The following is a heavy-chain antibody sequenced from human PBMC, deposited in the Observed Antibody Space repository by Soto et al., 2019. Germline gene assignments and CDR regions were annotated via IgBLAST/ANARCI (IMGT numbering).Heavy chain of an antibody. D-gene: IGHD3-16*01. CDR3: ARSSGGNFGIILQGNNWLGH. CDR2: INPHVVST. J-gene: IGHJ5*02. CDR1: SDSCTSYD. V-gene: IGHV1-46*01. Sequence: ASLNVSCKGPSDSCTSYDISLVRHGPGQGVGLMGVINPHVVSTAYAQKFKCIVTLTRDTSASTVYMEVSRLTSEDTAMYYSARSSGGNFGIILQGNNWLGHWGQGTMVTVSS.